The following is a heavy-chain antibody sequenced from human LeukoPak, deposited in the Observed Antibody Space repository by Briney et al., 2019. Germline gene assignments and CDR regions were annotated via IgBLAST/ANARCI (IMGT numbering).Heavy chain of an antibody. V-gene: IGHV4-34*01. Sequence: PSETLSLTCAVYGGSFSGYYWSWIRQPPGKWLEWIGEINHSGSTNYNPSLKSRVTISVDTSKNQFSLKLSSVTAADTAVYYCARLRLFLANFDYWGQGTLVTVSS. J-gene: IGHJ4*02. D-gene: IGHD3-16*01. CDR1: GGSFSGYY. CDR2: INHSGST. CDR3: ARLRLFLANFDY.